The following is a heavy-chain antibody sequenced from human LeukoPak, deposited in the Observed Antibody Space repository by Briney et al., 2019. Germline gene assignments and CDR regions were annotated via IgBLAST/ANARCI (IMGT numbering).Heavy chain of an antibody. J-gene: IGHJ5*02. D-gene: IGHD2-2*03. CDR1: GGSFSGYY. CDR2: INHSGST. Sequence: SETLSLTCAVYGGSFSGYYWSWIRQPPGKGLEWIGEINHSGSTNYNPSLKSRVTISVDTSKNQFSLELSSVTAADTAVYYCARGLDIVVVPAARGHWFDPWGQGTLVTVSS. V-gene: IGHV4-34*01. CDR3: ARGLDIVVVPAARGHWFDP.